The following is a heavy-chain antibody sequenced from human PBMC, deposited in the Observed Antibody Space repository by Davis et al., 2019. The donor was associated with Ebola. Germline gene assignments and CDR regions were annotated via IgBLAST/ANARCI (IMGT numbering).Heavy chain of an antibody. Sequence: GESPKISCAASGFTFSRSAMHRVRQASGNGLESVGRIRSKANSYATAYAASVKGRFTISRDDSKNKADLQMNSLKTEDTAVYYCTSGGSGSNEVDYWGQGTLVTVSS. CDR2: IRSKANSYAT. CDR1: GFTFSRSA. CDR3: TSGGSGSNEVDY. J-gene: IGHJ4*02. V-gene: IGHV3-73*01. D-gene: IGHD1-26*01.